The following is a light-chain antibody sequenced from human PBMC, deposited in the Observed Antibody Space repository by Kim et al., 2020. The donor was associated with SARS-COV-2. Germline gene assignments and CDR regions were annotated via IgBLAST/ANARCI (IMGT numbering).Light chain of an antibody. CDR3: QHYNARRS. J-gene: IGKJ1*01. Sequence: SLSPGERATLSCRASQSVAHRLAWYQQIPGQPPRLLIYAASTRATGVPDRFSGSGCGTESTITISSLQSGDFAVYFCQHYNARRSFGQGTKVDIK. V-gene: IGKV3-15*01. CDR2: AAS. CDR1: QSVAHR.